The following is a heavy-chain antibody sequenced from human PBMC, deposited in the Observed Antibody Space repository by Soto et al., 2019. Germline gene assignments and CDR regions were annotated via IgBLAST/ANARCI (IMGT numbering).Heavy chain of an antibody. J-gene: IGHJ4*02. CDR2: IDNSGTT. D-gene: IGHD6-25*01. CDR1: GGSVSSGSYY. CDR3: ARDNFRSAAAGAGFDS. Sequence: QVQLQKSGPGLVKPSETLSLICTVSGGSVSSGSYYWSWIRQPPGKGLEWIGYIDNSGTTNYNPSLKSRFTRSVDTSKNQFSLKLTSETAADTAVYFCARDNFRSAAAGAGFDSWGQGTLVAVSS. V-gene: IGHV4-61*01.